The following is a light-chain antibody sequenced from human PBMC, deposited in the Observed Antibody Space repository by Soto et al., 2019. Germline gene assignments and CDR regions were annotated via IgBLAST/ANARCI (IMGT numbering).Light chain of an antibody. Sequence: QSALTQPASLSGSPGQSITISCTGTSSDIGAYDYVSWFQQHPGKAPKLMISEVNNRPSGVSNRFSGSKSGNTAYLTISGLQAEDQAEPFRFSFTTTSTHVFGTGTKVTVL. CDR1: SSDIGAYDY. CDR2: EVN. CDR3: FSFTTTSTHV. V-gene: IGLV2-14*01. J-gene: IGLJ1*01.